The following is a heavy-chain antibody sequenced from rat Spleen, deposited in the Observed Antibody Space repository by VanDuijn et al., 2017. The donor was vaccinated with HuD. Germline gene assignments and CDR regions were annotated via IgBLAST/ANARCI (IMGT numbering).Heavy chain of an antibody. Sequence: EVRLVESGGGLVQPGRSLKLSCAASGFTFSNYDMAWVRQAPTKGLEWVASISPSGGSTYYRDSVKGRFTVSRDNAKSTLYLQMDSLRSEDTATYYCARQETSGYSNWFTYWGQGTLVTVSS. D-gene: IGHD4-3*01. CDR2: ISPSGGST. V-gene: IGHV5-25*01. CDR3: ARQETSGYSNWFTY. J-gene: IGHJ3*01. CDR1: GFTFSNYD.